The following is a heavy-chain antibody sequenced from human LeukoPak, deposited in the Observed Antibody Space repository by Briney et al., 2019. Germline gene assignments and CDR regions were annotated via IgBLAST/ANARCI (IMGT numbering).Heavy chain of an antibody. J-gene: IGHJ4*02. Sequence: PSETLSLTCTVSGVSINSKYWSWIRRPPGKGLEWIGNSYYSGSTDYNPSLKSRLTISVDLSKKQFSLRLTSVTAADTAIYYCARESWSYPGAGSYPHHFDYWGRGILVSVPS. D-gene: IGHD3-10*01. V-gene: IGHV4-59*01. CDR1: GVSINSKY. CDR2: SYYSGST. CDR3: ARESWSYPGAGSYPHHFDY.